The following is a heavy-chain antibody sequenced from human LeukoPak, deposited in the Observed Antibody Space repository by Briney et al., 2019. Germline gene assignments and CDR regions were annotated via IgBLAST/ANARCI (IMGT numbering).Heavy chain of an antibody. CDR3: ARGRYGEDSSSWSYYYYGMDV. CDR2: ISAYNGNT. CDR1: GYTFTIYV. J-gene: IGHJ6*02. D-gene: IGHD6-13*01. Sequence: GASVKVSCMASGYTFTIYVISWVRQAPGQGLEWMGWISAYNGNTNYAQKLQGRVTMTTDTSTSTVYMELSSLRSENTAVYYCARGRYGEDSSSWSYYYYGMDVWGQGTTVTVSS. V-gene: IGHV1-18*01.